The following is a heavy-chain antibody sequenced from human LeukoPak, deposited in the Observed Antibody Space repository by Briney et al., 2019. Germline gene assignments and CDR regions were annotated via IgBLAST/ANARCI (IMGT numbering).Heavy chain of an antibody. V-gene: IGHV3-23*01. Sequence: PGGSLRLSCTASEFTFSSYAMSWVRQAPGKGLEWVSAISGSGGSTYYADSVKGRFTISRDNSKNTLYLQMNSLRAEDTAVYYCAKESNDSSGYPDYWGQGTLVTVSS. CDR3: AKESNDSSGYPDY. CDR2: ISGSGGST. J-gene: IGHJ4*02. D-gene: IGHD3-22*01. CDR1: EFTFSSYA.